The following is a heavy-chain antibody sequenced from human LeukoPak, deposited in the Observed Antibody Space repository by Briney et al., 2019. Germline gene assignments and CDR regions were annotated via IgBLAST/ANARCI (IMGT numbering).Heavy chain of an antibody. Sequence: ASVKVSCKASGYTFTSYGISWVRQAPGQGLEWMGWISAYNGNTNYAQKFQGRVTITADESTSTAYMELSSLRSEDTAVYYCARGVFYGDPHYYYYYGMDVWGQGTTVTVSS. CDR1: GYTFTSYG. CDR3: ARGVFYGDPHYYYYYGMDV. CDR2: ISAYNGNT. D-gene: IGHD4-17*01. V-gene: IGHV1-18*01. J-gene: IGHJ6*02.